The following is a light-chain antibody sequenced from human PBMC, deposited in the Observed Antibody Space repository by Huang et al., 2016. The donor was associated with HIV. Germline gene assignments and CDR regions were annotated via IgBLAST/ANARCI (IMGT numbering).Light chain of an antibody. J-gene: IGKJ1*01. Sequence: DIVMTQSPDSLAVSPGESATINCKSSQTVLYSLNKKNYLAWFQQKHGPPPKLLISCATTRESGFPDRFSGSGSGTDFTLTINNLHAEDVAVYFCLQYYSVPQTFGHGTKVEIK. CDR3: LQYYSVPQT. V-gene: IGKV4-1*01. CDR1: QTVLYSLNKKNY. CDR2: CAT.